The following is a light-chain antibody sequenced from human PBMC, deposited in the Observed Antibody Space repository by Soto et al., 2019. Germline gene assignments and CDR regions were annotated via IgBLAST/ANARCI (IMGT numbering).Light chain of an antibody. CDR3: QQYGNLPWT. CDR2: GIS. J-gene: IGKJ1*01. V-gene: IGKV3-20*01. Sequence: EIVLTQSQGTLSLSPGESVILSCRASQRVSGTYLAWYQQRPGQAPRLLMYGISSRATGIPDRFSGSGSGTDFTLTITRLEPEDFAVYFCQQYGNLPWTFGQGTKVEIK. CDR1: QRVSGTY.